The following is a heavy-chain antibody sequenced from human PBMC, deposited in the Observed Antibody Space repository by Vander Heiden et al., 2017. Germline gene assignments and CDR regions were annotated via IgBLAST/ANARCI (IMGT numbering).Heavy chain of an antibody. CDR1: GFSFSDYW. V-gene: IGHV3-7*01. CDR2: IKQDGSEK. D-gene: IGHD2-21*01. J-gene: IGHJ4*02. CDR3: ARTTLIAHPDF. Sequence: EVQLVESGGGMVQPGGSLRLPCAASGFSFSDYWMSWVRQAPGKGLEWVANIKQDGSEKYYVDSVKGRFTISRDNAENSLYLQMNSLRAEDTAVYYCARTTLIAHPDFWGQGTLVSVSS.